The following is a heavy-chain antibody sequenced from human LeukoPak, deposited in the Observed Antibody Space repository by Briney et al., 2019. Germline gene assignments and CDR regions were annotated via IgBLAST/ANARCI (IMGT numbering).Heavy chain of an antibody. CDR2: ISTTGTTI. CDR1: GFIFSSYE. CDR3: ARGSRYDRYNWFDP. J-gene: IGHJ5*02. D-gene: IGHD1-14*01. Sequence: PGGSLRLSCEASGFIFSSYEMNWVRQAPGKGLEWVSYISTTGTTIYYSDSVRGRFTISRDNARNSLFLQMSSLRAEDTAVYYCARGSRYDRYNWFDPWGQGTLVTVSS. V-gene: IGHV3-48*03.